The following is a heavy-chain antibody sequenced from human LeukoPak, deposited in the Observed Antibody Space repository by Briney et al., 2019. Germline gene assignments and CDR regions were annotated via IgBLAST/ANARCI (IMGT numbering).Heavy chain of an antibody. CDR3: ARDRRLEYYSVGSSYSSFDY. CDR1: GFTFSTYW. CDR2: IKQDGSDK. V-gene: IGHV3-7*01. D-gene: IGHD2-15*01. J-gene: IGHJ4*02. Sequence: GGSLRLSCAASGFTFSTYWMTWVRQAPEKGLEWVANIKQDGSDKYYVDSVKGRFTISRDNAKNTLFLQMNSLRAEDTAVYYCARDRRLEYYSVGSSYSSFDYWGQGTLVTVSS.